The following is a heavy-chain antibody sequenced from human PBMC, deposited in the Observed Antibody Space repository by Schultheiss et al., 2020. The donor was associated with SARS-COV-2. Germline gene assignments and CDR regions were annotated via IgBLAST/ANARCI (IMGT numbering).Heavy chain of an antibody. V-gene: IGHV3-74*01. D-gene: IGHD4-17*01. Sequence: GGSLRLSCAASGFTFSNAWMSWVRQAPGKGLVWVSRINSDGSSTSYADSVKGRFTISRDNAKNTLYLQMNSLRAEDTAVYYCARDRTPTVTLPFDPWGQGTLVTVSS. CDR1: GFTFSNAW. J-gene: IGHJ5*02. CDR3: ARDRTPTVTLPFDP. CDR2: INSDGSST.